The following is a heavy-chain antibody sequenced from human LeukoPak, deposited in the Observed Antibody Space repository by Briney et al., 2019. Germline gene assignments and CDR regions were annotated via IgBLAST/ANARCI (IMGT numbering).Heavy chain of an antibody. Sequence: GGSLRLSCAASGFTLSNYEMNWVRQAPGKGLEWVSYISCRGSTIFYADSVKGRFTISRDNARNSLYLQMNSLRAEDTAVYYCARVGVATTDYWGQGTLVTVSP. CDR3: ARVGVATTDY. CDR2: ISCRGSTI. V-gene: IGHV3-48*03. D-gene: IGHD5-12*01. J-gene: IGHJ4*02. CDR1: GFTLSNYE.